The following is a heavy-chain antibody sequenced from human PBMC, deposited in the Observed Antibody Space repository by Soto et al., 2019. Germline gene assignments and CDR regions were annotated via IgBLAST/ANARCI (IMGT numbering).Heavy chain of an antibody. V-gene: IGHV3-23*01. D-gene: IGHD6-19*01. CDR2: ISGGGGNS. Sequence: QLLESGGGLLQPGGSRRLSCAASGFNFGDYTMTWVRQAPGKGLVWISTISGGGGNSYYADVVKGRFTITRDNSKNTLYLQMNSLKGEDTALYFCAKETFGVGWTLDFWGQGTLVTVSS. CDR1: GFNFGDYT. J-gene: IGHJ4*02. CDR3: AKETFGVGWTLDF.